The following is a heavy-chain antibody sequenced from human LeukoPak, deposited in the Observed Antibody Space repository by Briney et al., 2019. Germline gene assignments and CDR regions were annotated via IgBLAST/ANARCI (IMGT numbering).Heavy chain of an antibody. CDR2: ISRSGGST. Sequence: GGPLRLSCAASGFTFSSYGMNWVRQAPGKGLEWVSAISRSGGSTHYADSVKGRFTISRDNSKNTLYLQMNSLRAEDTAAYYCAKDPSGKYYDSSGYHDAIDIWGQGTMVTVSS. J-gene: IGHJ3*02. CDR1: GFTFSSYG. CDR3: AKDPSGKYYDSSGYHDAIDI. V-gene: IGHV3-23*01. D-gene: IGHD3-22*01.